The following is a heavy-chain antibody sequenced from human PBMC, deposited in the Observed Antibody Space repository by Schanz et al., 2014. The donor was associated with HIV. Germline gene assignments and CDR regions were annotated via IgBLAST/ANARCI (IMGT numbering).Heavy chain of an antibody. CDR2: ISEFGGSA. Sequence: VQLVESGGGVVQPGRSLRLSCAASGITFSSLGMSWVRQAPGEGLEWVSGISEFGGSAWYADSVKGRFTISRDNSKNTLYLQMDSLRAEDTALYFCAKSTWVDNCGQGTLVTVSS. CDR1: GITFSSLG. CDR3: AKSTWVDN. V-gene: IGHV3-23*04. J-gene: IGHJ4*02. D-gene: IGHD2-2*01.